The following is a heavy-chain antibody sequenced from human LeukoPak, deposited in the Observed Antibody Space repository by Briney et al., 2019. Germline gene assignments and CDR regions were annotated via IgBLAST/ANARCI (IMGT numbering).Heavy chain of an antibody. J-gene: IGHJ5*02. CDR1: GGSISSSSYY. CDR2: IYYSGST. D-gene: IGHD3-10*01. Sequence: SETLSLTCTVSGGSISSSSYYWGWIRQPPGKGLEWIGSIYYSGSTYYNPSLKSRVTISVDTSKNQFSLKLSSVTAADTAVYYCARRPNLIVGSGRSGWFDPWGQGTLVTVSS. CDR3: ARRPNLIVGSGRSGWFDP. V-gene: IGHV4-39*01.